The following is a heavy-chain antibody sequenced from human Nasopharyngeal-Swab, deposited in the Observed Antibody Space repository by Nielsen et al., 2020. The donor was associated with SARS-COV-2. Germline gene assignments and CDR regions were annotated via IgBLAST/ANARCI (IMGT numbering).Heavy chain of an antibody. V-gene: IGHV3-30*03. CDR3: ARHDYCES. J-gene: IGHJ4*02. Sequence: GESLKISCAASGFTFSSYGMHWVRQAPGKGLEWVAVISYDGSNKYYADSVKGRFTISRDTSKNTLYLQMNRLRAEDTAMYYCARHDYCESWGQGTLVTVSS. CDR2: ISYDGSNK. CDR1: GFTFSSYG.